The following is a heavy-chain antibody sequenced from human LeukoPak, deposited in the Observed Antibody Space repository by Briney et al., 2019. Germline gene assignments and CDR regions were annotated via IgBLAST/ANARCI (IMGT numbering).Heavy chain of an antibody. V-gene: IGHV3-23*01. J-gene: IGHJ4*02. CDR1: GFTFRSYA. D-gene: IGHD3-9*01. CDR3: AKFNEILTGYFDY. CDR2: ISGGGGGT. Sequence: GGSLRLSCAASGFTFRSYAMGWVRQSPGKGLECVSSISGGGGGTYYAEFVKGRFTISRDNSTNTLCLQMNSLRAEDTAVYYCAKFNEILTGYFDYWGQGTLVTVSS.